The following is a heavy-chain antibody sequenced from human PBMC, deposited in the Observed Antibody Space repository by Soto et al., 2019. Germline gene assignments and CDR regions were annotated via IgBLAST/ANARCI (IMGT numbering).Heavy chain of an antibody. J-gene: IGHJ5*02. D-gene: IGHD3-10*01. CDR2: IYYSGST. V-gene: IGHV4-39*01. Sequence: QLQLQESGPGLVKPSETLSLTCTVSGGSISSSSYYWGWIRQPPGKGLEWIGSIYYSGSTYYNPSLKSRVTISVDTSKNQFSLKLSSVTAADTAVYYCARHVGSMVRGVIILGRNWFDPWGQGTLVTVSS. CDR1: GGSISSSSYY. CDR3: ARHVGSMVRGVIILGRNWFDP.